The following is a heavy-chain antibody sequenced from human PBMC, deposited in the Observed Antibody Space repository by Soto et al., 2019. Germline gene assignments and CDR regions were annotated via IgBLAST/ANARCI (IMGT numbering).Heavy chain of an antibody. CDR3: AKDRGGYGDYEDYYYMDV. CDR1: GFTFSSYA. D-gene: IGHD4-17*01. Sequence: GGSLRLSCAASGFTFSSYAMSWVRQAPGKGLEWVSAISGSGGSTYYADSVKGRFTISRDNSKNTLYLQMNSLRAEDTAVYYCAKDRGGYGDYEDYYYMDVWGKGTTVTVSS. J-gene: IGHJ6*03. V-gene: IGHV3-23*01. CDR2: ISGSGGST.